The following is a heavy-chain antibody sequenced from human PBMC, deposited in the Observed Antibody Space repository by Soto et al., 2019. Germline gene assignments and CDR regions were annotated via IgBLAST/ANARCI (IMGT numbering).Heavy chain of an antibody. CDR2: FYYSGST. J-gene: IGHJ3*02. V-gene: IGHV4-59*01. CDR3: ARVNRSSDNAFDI. CDR1: GASISTYH. Sequence: PSETLSLTCTVSGASISTYHCSWIRQPPGKGLEWIGYFYYSGSTDYNPSLKSRVSLSVDASKNQFSLKLSSVTAADTAVYYGARVNRSSDNAFDIWGQGTMVTVSS. D-gene: IGHD6-13*01.